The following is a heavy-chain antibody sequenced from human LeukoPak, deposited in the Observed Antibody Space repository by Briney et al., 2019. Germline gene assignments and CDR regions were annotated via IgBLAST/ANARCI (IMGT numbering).Heavy chain of an antibody. V-gene: IGHV4-30-2*01. CDR3: ARAYNWNDGDWFDP. Sequence: TLSLTCAVSGGSISSGGYSWSWIRQPPGKGLEWIGYIYHSGSTYYNPSLKSRVTISVDRSKNQFSLKLSSVTAADTAVYYCARAYNWNDGDWFDPWGQGTLVTVSS. CDR2: IYHSGST. D-gene: IGHD1-1*01. CDR1: GGSISSGGYS. J-gene: IGHJ5*02.